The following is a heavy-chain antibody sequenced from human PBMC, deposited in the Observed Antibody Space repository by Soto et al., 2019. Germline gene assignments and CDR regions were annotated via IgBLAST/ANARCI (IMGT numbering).Heavy chain of an antibody. D-gene: IGHD3-10*01. CDR3: ARGYFDSGHGYDL. V-gene: IGHV5-51*01. J-gene: IGHJ5*02. CDR1: GHLFNNHW. CDR2: IFTRDSET. Sequence: CKGPGHLFNNHWIGWVRQTPGKGLEWMGLIFTRDSETKTSPSFQGHVSFSVDNSINTVYLQWTSLKTTDTGIYFCARGYFDSGHGYDLWGQGTLVTVSS.